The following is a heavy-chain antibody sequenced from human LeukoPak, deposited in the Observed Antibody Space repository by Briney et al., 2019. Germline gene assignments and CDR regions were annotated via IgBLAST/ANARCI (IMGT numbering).Heavy chain of an antibody. J-gene: IGHJ4*02. Sequence: GGSLRLSCAASGFTFSNAWMSWVRQAPGKGLEWVGRIKSKTDGGTTDYAAPVKGRFTISRDDSKNTLYLQMNSLRAEDTAVHYCARSSYGDSSGRGRKAPQTVLYYFDYWGQGTLVTISS. CDR3: ARSSYGDSSGRGRKAPQTVLYYFDY. CDR2: IKSKTDGGTT. D-gene: IGHD6-19*01. CDR1: GFTFSNAW. V-gene: IGHV3-15*01.